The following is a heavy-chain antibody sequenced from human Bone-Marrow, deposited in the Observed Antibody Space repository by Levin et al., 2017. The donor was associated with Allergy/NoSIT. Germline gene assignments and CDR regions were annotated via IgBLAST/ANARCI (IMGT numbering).Heavy chain of an antibody. D-gene: IGHD2-15*01. V-gene: IGHV2-5*02. Sequence: SGPTLVKPTQTLTLTCAFSGVSLNPTGVGVGWIRQPPGKALEWLALIYWDDDKRYSPSLKNRLTITRDTSNKQVLLTMTNMDPVDTATYYCAHRGYWAYYCDYGGQGTLVTVSS. CDR2: IYWDDDK. CDR1: GVSLNPTGVG. J-gene: IGHJ4*02. CDR3: AHRGYWAYYCDY.